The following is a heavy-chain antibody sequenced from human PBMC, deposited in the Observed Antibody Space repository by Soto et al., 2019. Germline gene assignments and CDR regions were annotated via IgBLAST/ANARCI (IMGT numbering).Heavy chain of an antibody. J-gene: IGHJ4*02. CDR3: ARLRYYYGSGSPDY. Sequence: SETLSLTCTFSGGSISSSSYYLGWIRQPPGKGLEWIGSIYYSGSTYYNPSLKSRVTISVDTSKNQFTLKLSSVTAADTAVYYCARLRYYYGSGSPDYWGQGTLVTVSS. CDR2: IYYSGST. D-gene: IGHD3-10*01. CDR1: GGSISSSSYY. V-gene: IGHV4-39*01.